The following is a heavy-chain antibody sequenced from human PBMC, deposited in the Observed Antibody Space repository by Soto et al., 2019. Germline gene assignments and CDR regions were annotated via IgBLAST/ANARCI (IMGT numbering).Heavy chain of an antibody. CDR1: GFTFSGSA. Sequence: GGSLRLSCAASGFTFSGSAMHWVRQASGKGLEWVGRIRSKANSYATAYAASVKGRFTISRDDSKNTAYLQMNSLKTEDTAVYYCTSRRYSSSSDGKTDFDYWGQGTLVTVSS. V-gene: IGHV3-73*01. CDR3: TSRRYSSSSDGKTDFDY. CDR2: IRSKANSYAT. D-gene: IGHD6-6*01. J-gene: IGHJ4*02.